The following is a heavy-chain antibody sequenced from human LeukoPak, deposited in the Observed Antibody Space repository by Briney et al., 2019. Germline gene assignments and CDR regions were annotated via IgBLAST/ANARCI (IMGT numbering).Heavy chain of an antibody. CDR2: IYYSGST. CDR3: AREKGLYNWKGGFDY. D-gene: IGHD1-1*01. CDR1: GGSISSYY. V-gene: IGHV4-59*01. Sequence: SETLSLTCTVSGGSISSYYWSWIRQPPGKGLEWIGYIYYSGSTNYNPSLKSRVTISVDTSKNQFSLKLSSVTAADTAVYYCAREKGLYNWKGGFDYWGQGTLVTVSS. J-gene: IGHJ4*02.